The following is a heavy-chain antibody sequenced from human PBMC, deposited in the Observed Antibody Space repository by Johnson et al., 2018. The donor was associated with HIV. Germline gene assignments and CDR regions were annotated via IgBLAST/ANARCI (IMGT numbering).Heavy chain of an antibody. J-gene: IGHJ3*02. CDR2: NYNGGST. CDR1: GFTVSSNY. Sequence: VQLVESGGGLIQPGGSLRLSCAASGFTVSSNYMSWVRQAPGKGLEWVSGINYNGGSTGYADSVRDRFSISRDTAKNSLYLKMNSLRAEDTALYYCAKGGIATRFFDIWGQGTMVTVSS. CDR3: AKGGIATRFFDI. D-gene: IGHD6-6*01. V-gene: IGHV3-53*01.